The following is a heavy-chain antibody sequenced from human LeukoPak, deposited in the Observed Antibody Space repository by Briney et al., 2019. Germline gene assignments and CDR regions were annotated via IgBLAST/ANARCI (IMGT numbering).Heavy chain of an antibody. J-gene: IGHJ3*02. CDR1: GYTFTGYY. V-gene: IGHV1-2*02. Sequence: GASVKVSCKASGYTFTGYYMHWVRQAPGQGLEWMGWINPNSGGTSYAQKFQGRVTMTRDTSISTAYMELSRLRSDDTAVYYCANIAAATSDAFDIWGQGTMVTVSS. CDR3: ANIAAATSDAFDI. D-gene: IGHD6-13*01. CDR2: INPNSGGT.